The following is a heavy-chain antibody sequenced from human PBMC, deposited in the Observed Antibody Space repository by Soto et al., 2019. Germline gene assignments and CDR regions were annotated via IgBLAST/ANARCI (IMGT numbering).Heavy chain of an antibody. CDR2: INPRSGGT. CDR1: GYTFTSHH. D-gene: IGHD3-10*01. Sequence: GASVKVSCKASGYTFTSHHMHWVRQVPGEGLDWMGMINPRSGGTNSPQKFQGRVTMTRDTSTSTVYMELSSLRSEDTAVYYCCSLDYGQWYWGQGTRVTVSS. V-gene: IGHV1-46*03. J-gene: IGHJ4*02. CDR3: CSLDYGQWY.